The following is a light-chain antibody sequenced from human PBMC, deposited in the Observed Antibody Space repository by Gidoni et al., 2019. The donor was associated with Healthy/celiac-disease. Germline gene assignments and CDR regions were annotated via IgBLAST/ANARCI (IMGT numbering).Light chain of an antibody. Sequence: EIVLTQSPGTLSLSPGERATFSCRASQSVSSSYLAWYQQKPGQAPRLRIYGASSRATGIPDRFSGSGSGTDFTLTISRLEPEDFAVYFCQQYGSSPLWTFGQGTKVEIK. J-gene: IGKJ1*01. CDR3: QQYGSSPLWT. CDR2: GAS. V-gene: IGKV3-20*01. CDR1: QSVSSSY.